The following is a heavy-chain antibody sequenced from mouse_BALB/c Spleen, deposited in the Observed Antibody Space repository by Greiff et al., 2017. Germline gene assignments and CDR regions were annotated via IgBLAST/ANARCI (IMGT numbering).Heavy chain of an antibody. CDR1: GYTFTSYW. Sequence: QVQLKESGAELAKPGASVKMSCKASGYTFTSYWMHWVKQRPGQGLEWIGYINPSTGYTEYNQKFKDKATLTADKSSSTAYIQLSSLTSEDSAVYYCASSSMVTTFDYWGQGTTLTVSS. V-gene: IGHV1-7*01. CDR2: INPSTGYT. CDR3: ASSSMVTTFDY. D-gene: IGHD2-10*02. J-gene: IGHJ2*01.